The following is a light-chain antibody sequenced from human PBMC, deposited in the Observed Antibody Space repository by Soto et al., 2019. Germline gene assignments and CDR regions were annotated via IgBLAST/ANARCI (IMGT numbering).Light chain of an antibody. V-gene: IGKV3-20*01. CDR2: GAS. Sequence: EIVWTQSPGTLSLSPGERATLSCRASQTISSSYLAWYQQKPGQAPRLLIYGASSRATGIPDRFSGSGSGTDFTLSISSLEPEDCAVYYCQQVGSSPLTFGGGTKVEIK. CDR1: QTISSSY. J-gene: IGKJ4*01. CDR3: QQVGSSPLT.